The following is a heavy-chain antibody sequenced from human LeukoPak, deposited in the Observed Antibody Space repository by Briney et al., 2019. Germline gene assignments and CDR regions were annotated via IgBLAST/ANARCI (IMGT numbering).Heavy chain of an antibody. CDR2: ISAYNGNT. V-gene: IGHV1-18*01. J-gene: IGHJ3*02. CDR3: AKSVGATSPSPFDI. CDR1: GYTFTSYG. D-gene: IGHD1-26*01. Sequence: ASVKVSCKASGYTFTSYGISWVRQAPGQGLEWVGWISAYNGNTNYAQKLQGRVTMTTDTSTSTAYMELRSLRSDDTAVYYCAKSVGATSPSPFDIWGQGTMVTVSS.